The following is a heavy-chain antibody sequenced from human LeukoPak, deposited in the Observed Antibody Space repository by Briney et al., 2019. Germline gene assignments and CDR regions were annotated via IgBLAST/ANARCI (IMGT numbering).Heavy chain of an antibody. Sequence: KVSCKASGYTFTSYSMNWVRQVPGQGLEWMGIIYPGDSDTRYSPSFQGQVTISADKSISTAHLQWSSLKASDTAMYYCARQGYYDSSGRGYWFDPWGQGTLATVSS. D-gene: IGHD3-22*01. V-gene: IGHV5-51*01. J-gene: IGHJ5*02. CDR2: IYPGDSDT. CDR1: GYTFTSYS. CDR3: ARQGYYDSSGRGYWFDP.